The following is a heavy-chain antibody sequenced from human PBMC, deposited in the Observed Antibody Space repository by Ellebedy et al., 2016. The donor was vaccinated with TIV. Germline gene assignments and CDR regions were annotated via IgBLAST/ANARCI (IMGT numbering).Heavy chain of an antibody. V-gene: IGHV5-51*01. CDR2: IFPGDSEA. CDR3: AREGIQPAATHGDFAYYGIDV. CDR1: GYTFRNYW. Sequence: GESLKISCKASGYTFRNYWIAWVRQMPGKGLEWMGIIFPGDSEARYNPSFQGHVTMSVDNFITTAYLQWTRLTASDSDTYFCAREGIQPAATHGDFAYYGIDVWGQGTTVTVSS. J-gene: IGHJ6*01. D-gene: IGHD5-18*01.